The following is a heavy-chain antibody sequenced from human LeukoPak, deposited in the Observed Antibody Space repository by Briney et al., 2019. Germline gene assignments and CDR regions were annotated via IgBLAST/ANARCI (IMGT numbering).Heavy chain of an antibody. CDR2: IWYDGSNK. CDR3: ARGEGRYYDILTGYYL. Sequence: GGSLRLSCAASGFTFNSYGMHWVRQAPGKGLEWVAVIWYDGSNKYYADPVKGRFTISRDNSKNTLYLQMNSLRAEDTAVYYCARGEGRYYDILTGYYLWGQGTLVTVSS. CDR1: GFTFNSYG. D-gene: IGHD3-9*01. J-gene: IGHJ5*02. V-gene: IGHV3-33*08.